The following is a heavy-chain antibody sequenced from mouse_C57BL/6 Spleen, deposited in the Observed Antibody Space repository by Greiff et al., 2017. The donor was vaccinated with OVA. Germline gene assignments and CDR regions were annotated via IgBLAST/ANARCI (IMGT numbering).Heavy chain of an antibody. V-gene: IGHV1-53*01. CDR2: INPSNGGT. J-gene: IGHJ3*01. CDR3: ARSYGYDERTWFAY. CDR1: GYTFTSYW. D-gene: IGHD2-2*01. Sequence: QVQLQQPGTDLVKPGASVKLSCKASGYTFTSYWMHWVKQRPGQGLEWIGNINPSNGGTNYNEKFKSKATLPVDKSSSTAYMQLSSLTSEDSAVYYCARSYGYDERTWFAYWGQGTLVTVSA.